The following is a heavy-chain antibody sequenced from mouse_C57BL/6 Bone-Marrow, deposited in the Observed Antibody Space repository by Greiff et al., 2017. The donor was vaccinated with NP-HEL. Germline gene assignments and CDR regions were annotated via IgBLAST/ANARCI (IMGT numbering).Heavy chain of an antibody. CDR1: GYTFTSYG. D-gene: IGHD1-3*01. CDR2: IYPRSGNT. V-gene: IGHV1-81*01. J-gene: IGHJ3*01. CDR3: ARSESTRLFAY. Sequence: VQLQQSGAELARPGASVKLSCKASGYTFTSYGISWVKQRTGQGLEWIGEIYPRSGNTYYNEKFKGKATLTADKSSSTAYIELRSLTSEDSAVYFCARSESTRLFAYWGQGTLVTVSA.